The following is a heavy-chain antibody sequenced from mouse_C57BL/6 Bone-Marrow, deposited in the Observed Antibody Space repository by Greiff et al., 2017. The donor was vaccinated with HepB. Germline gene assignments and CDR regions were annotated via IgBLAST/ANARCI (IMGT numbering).Heavy chain of an antibody. V-gene: IGHV1-18*01. CDR1: GYTFTDYN. D-gene: IGHD2-5*01. Sequence: VQLQQSGPELVKPGASVKIPCKASGYTFTDYNMDWVKQSHGKSLEWIGDINPNNGGTIYNQKFKGKATLTVDKSSSTAYMELRSLTSEDTAVYYCARSPTIVTPSLRYWYFDVWGTGTTVTVSS. J-gene: IGHJ1*03. CDR2: INPNNGGT. CDR3: ARSPTIVTPSLRYWYFDV.